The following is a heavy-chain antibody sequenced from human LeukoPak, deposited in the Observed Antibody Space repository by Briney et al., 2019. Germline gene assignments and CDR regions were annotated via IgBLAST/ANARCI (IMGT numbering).Heavy chain of an antibody. J-gene: IGHJ6*03. V-gene: IGHV3-23*01. Sequence: GGSLRLSCAASGFTFSGYAMTWVRQAPGKGLEWVSFISCSGSSKYYADSVKGRFTISRDNAKNTLFLQMNSLRAEDTAVYYAAQRRRLELLFYYDMVVWGKGTTVTLSS. CDR3: AQRRRLELLFYYDMVV. D-gene: IGHD1-7*01. CDR1: GFTFSGYA. CDR2: ISCSGSSK.